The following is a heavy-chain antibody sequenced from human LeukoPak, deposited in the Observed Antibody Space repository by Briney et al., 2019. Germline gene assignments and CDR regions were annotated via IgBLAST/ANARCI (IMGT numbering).Heavy chain of an antibody. CDR1: GGSISTYY. CDR3: ARHCASGTCASDI. D-gene: IGHD6-13*01. V-gene: IGHV4-59*08. J-gene: IGHJ3*02. Sequence: PSETLSLTCTVSGGSISTYYWSWIRQPPGRGLEWIGYIYFTGSTNYNPSLQSRVTISVDTSKNQFSLKLTSVTAADTAVYYCARHCASGTCASDIWGQGTMVTVSS. CDR2: IYFTGST.